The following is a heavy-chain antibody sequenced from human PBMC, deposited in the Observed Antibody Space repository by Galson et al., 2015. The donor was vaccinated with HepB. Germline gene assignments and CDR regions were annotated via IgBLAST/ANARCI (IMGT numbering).Heavy chain of an antibody. Sequence: SLRLSCATSGVTVSSNYMSWVRQAPGKGLEWVSVIYSGGSTYYADSVKGRFTISRDNAKNSLYLQMNSLRAEDTAVYYCARSYHITMVRGGVDYWGQGTLVTVSS. J-gene: IGHJ4*02. CDR1: GVTVSSNY. CDR3: ARSYHITMVRGGVDY. D-gene: IGHD3-10*01. V-gene: IGHV3-53*01. CDR2: IYSGGST.